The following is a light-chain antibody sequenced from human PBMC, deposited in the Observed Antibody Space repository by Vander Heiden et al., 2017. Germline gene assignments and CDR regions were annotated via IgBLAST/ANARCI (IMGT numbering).Light chain of an antibody. CDR1: QSVLYSSNNKNY. V-gene: IGKV4-1*01. CDR2: WAS. Sequence: DIVMTQSPDSLAVSLGESATINCKSSQSVLYSSNNKNYLAWYQQKPGQPPKLLIYWASTRESGVPDRFSGSGSGTDFTLTISSLQAEDVAVYSCHQYYSIPYTFGQGTKLE. J-gene: IGKJ2*01. CDR3: HQYYSIPYT.